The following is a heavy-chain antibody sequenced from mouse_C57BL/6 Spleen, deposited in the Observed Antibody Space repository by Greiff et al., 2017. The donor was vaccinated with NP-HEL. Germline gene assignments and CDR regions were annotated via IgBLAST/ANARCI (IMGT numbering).Heavy chain of an antibody. J-gene: IGHJ2*01. CDR2: IDPSDSYT. CDR1: GYTFTSYW. D-gene: IGHD3-2*02. CDR3: AREEGQLRLFDY. V-gene: IGHV1-69*01. Sequence: QVQLQQPGAELVMPGASVKLSCKASGYTFTSYWMHWVKQRPGQGLEWIGEIDPSDSYTKYNQKFKDKATLTADKSSSTAYMQLSSLTYEDSAVYYCAREEGQLRLFDYWGQGTTLTVSS.